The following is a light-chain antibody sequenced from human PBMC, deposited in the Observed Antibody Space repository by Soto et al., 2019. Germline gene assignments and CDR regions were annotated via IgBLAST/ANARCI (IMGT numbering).Light chain of an antibody. CDR2: DAS. J-gene: IGKJ5*01. V-gene: IGKV1-33*01. CDR1: QDISNY. Sequence: MTCQASQDISNYLNWYQQKPGKAPKLLIYDASNLETGVPSRFSGSGSGTDFTSTNSSVQRIHIEPYYCPQNDPLPIPFGRGTRLEIK. CDR3: PQNDPLPIP.